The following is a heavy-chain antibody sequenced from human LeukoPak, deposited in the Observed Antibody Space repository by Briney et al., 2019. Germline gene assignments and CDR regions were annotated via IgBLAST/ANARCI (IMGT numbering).Heavy chain of an antibody. V-gene: IGHV3-21*01. CDR2: ISSSSSYI. D-gene: IGHD1-26*01. J-gene: IGHJ4*02. Sequence: ETLSLTCGVYGGSFSGYYWNWVRQAPGKGLEWVSSISSSSSYIYYADSVKGRFTISRDNAKNSLYLQMNSLRAEDTAVYYCARDRPIVGVKDYWGQGTLVTVSS. CDR3: ARDRPIVGVKDY. CDR1: GGSFSGYY.